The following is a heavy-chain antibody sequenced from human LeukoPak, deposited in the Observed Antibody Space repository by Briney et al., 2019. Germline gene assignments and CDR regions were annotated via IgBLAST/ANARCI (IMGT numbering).Heavy chain of an antibody. Sequence: SQTLSLTCAISGDSVSSNSAAWVWIRQSPSRGLEWLGRTYFKSKWYYDYAVSVKGRVSIRPDTSQNHFSLQLSSVTPEDTAVYYCARGPYYILTGYESQYYGMDVWGQGTTVTVSS. CDR2: TYFKSKWYY. V-gene: IGHV6-1*01. CDR1: GDSVSSNSAA. J-gene: IGHJ6*02. CDR3: ARGPYYILTGYESQYYGMDV. D-gene: IGHD3-9*01.